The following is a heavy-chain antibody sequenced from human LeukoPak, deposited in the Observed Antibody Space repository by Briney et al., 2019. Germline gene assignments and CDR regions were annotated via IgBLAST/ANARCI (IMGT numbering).Heavy chain of an antibody. V-gene: IGHV4-59*12. D-gene: IGHD5-12*01. CDR3: ARDQIVATITYYYYYMDV. CDR2: IYYSGST. Sequence: ASETLSLTCTVSGASITDYFWTWIRQPPGKGLEWIGYIYYSGSTNYNPSLKSRVTMSVDTSKNQFSLKLSSVTAADTAVYYCARDQIVATITYYYYYMDVWGKGTTVTVSS. CDR1: GASITDYF. J-gene: IGHJ6*03.